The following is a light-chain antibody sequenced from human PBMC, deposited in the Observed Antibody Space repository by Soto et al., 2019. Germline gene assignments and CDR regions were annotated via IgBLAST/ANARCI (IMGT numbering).Light chain of an antibody. V-gene: IGLV3-21*04. Sequence: SYELTQPPSVSAAPGKTATITCGGNNIGNLDVHWYQKKPGQAPVLVIFSDNDRPSGIPDRFSGSNSGNTATLTISRVDAGDEANYYCQVWDGSTDAVFGGGTKLTVL. CDR3: QVWDGSTDAV. J-gene: IGLJ2*01. CDR2: SDN. CDR1: NIGNLD.